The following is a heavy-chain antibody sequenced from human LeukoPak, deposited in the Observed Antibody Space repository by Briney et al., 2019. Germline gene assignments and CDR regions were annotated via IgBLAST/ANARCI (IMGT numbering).Heavy chain of an antibody. CDR3: ARRDCSSTSCRYYYYGMDV. V-gene: IGHV3-11*01. Sequence: PGGSLRLSCAASGFTFSDYYMSWIRQAPGKGLEWVSYISSGSTIYYADSVKGRFTISRDNAKNSLYLQMNSLRAEDTAVYYCARRDCSSTSCRYYYYGMDVWGQGTTVTVSS. CDR1: GFTFSDYY. D-gene: IGHD2-2*01. CDR2: ISSGSTI. J-gene: IGHJ6*02.